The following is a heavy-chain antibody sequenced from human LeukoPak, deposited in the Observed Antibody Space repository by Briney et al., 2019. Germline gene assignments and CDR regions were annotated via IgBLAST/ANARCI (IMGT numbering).Heavy chain of an antibody. CDR1: GGSISRGGYS. D-gene: IGHD6-13*01. V-gene: IGHV4-30-4*07. J-gene: IGHJ2*01. CDR3: ARVYYSSSYDYWYFDL. Sequence: SQTLSLTCAVSGGSISRGGYSWSWIRQPPGKGLEWIGYFYYSGSTYYNPSLKSRVTISLDTSKNQLSLKLSSVTAADTAVYYCARVYYSSSYDYWYFDLWGRGTLVTVSS. CDR2: FYYSGST.